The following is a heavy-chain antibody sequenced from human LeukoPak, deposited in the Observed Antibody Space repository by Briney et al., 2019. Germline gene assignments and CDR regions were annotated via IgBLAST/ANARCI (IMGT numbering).Heavy chain of an antibody. CDR3: ARDNSTSAYYYGMDV. Sequence: PGGSLRLSCAASGFTVSSNYMSWVRQAPGKGLEWVSVIYSGGSTYYADSVKGRFTISRDNSKNTLYLQMNSLRAEDTAVYYCARDNSTSAYYYGMDVWGQRTTVTVSS. V-gene: IGHV3-66*01. CDR2: IYSGGST. CDR1: GFTVSSNY. D-gene: IGHD6-6*01. J-gene: IGHJ6*02.